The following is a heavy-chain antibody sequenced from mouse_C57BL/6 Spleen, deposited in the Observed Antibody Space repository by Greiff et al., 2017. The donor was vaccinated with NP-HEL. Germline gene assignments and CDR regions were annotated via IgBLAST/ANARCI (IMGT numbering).Heavy chain of an antibody. V-gene: IGHV1-64*01. D-gene: IGHD2-4*01. CDR2: IHPNSGST. J-gene: IGHJ2*01. CDR3: ARSIYYENYFDY. CDR1: GYTFTSYW. Sequence: QVQLQQPGAELVKPGASVKLSCKASGYTFTSYWMHWVKQRPGQGLEWIGMIHPNSGSTNYNEKFKSKATLTVDKSSSTAYMQLSSLTSEDSAVYYCARSIYYENYFDYWGQGTTLTVSS.